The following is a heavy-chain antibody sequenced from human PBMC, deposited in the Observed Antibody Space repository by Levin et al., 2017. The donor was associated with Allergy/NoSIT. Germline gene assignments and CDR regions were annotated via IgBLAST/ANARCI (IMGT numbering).Heavy chain of an antibody. CDR3: AREGYTSGWNDAFDL. J-gene: IGHJ3*01. CDR1: GFTFSRHW. CDR2: IKKDGSEK. D-gene: IGHD6-19*01. Sequence: GESLKISCAASGFTFSRHWMSWVRQAPGKGLEWVANIKKDGSEKYYVDSVKGRFTISRDNAKNSLYLQMNSLRAEDTAVYYCAREGYTSGWNDAFDLWGQGTMVTVSS. V-gene: IGHV3-7*04.